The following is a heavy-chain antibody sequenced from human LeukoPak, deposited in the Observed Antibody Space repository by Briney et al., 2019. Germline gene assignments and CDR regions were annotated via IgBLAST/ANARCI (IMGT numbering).Heavy chain of an antibody. J-gene: IGHJ4*02. CDR3: AKDRPGIAVAGSAFDY. V-gene: IGHV3-30*18. D-gene: IGHD6-19*01. CDR1: GFTFSSYG. CDR2: ISYDGSNK. Sequence: PGRSLRLSCAASGFTFSSYGMHWVRQAPGKGLEWVAVISYDGSNKYYADSVKGRFTISRDNSKNTLYLQMNSLRAEDTAVYYCAKDRPGIAVAGSAFDYWGQGTLVTVSS.